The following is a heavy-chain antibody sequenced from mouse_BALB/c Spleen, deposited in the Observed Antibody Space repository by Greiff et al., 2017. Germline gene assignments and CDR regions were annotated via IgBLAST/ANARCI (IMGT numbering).Heavy chain of an antibody. V-gene: IGHV3-2*02. J-gene: IGHJ2*01. CDR3: ARKDYYGSSRYFDD. CDR2: ISYSGST. D-gene: IGHD1-1*01. CDR1: GYSITSDYA. Sequence: DVQLQESGPGLVKPSQSLSLTCTVTGYSITSDYAWNWIRQFPGNKLEWMGYISYSGSTSYNPSLKSRISITRDTSKNQFFLQLNSVTTEDTATYYCARKDYYGSSRYFDDWGQGTTLTVSS.